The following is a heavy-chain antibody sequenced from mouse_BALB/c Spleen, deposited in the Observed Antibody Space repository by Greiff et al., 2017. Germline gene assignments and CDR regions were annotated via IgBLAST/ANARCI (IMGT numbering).Heavy chain of an antibody. J-gene: IGHJ4*01. CDR2: IYPSDSYT. CDR1: GYTFTSYW. D-gene: IGHD2-4*01. Sequence: QVQLQQPGAELVRPGASVKLSCKASGYTFTSYWINWVKQRPGQGLEWIGNIYPSDSYTNYNQKFKDKATLTVDKSSSTAYMQLSSPTSEDSAVYYWRRRDDYDGGYAMDYWGQGTSVTVSS. V-gene: IGHV1-69*02. CDR3: RRRDDYDGGYAMDY.